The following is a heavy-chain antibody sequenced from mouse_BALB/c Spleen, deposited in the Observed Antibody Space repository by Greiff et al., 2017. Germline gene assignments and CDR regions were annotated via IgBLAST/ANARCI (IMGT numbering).Heavy chain of an antibody. J-gene: IGHJ2*01. CDR2: IWTGGGT. V-gene: IGHV2-9-2*01. CDR3: VRDLRGDY. Sequence: QVQLQQSGPGLVAPSQSLSITCTVSGFSLTSYDISWIRQPPGKGLEWLGVIWTGGGTNYNSAFMSRLSISKDNSKSQVFLKMNSLQTDDTAIYYCVRDLRGDYWGQGTTLTVSS. CDR1: GFSLTSYD.